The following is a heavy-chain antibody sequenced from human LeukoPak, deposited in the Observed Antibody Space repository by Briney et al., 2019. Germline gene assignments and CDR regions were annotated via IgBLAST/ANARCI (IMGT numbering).Heavy chain of an antibody. Sequence: SVKVSCKASGGTFSSYAISWVRQAPGQGLEWMGRIIPIFGTANYAQKFQGRVTITADKSTSTAYMELSSLRSEDTAVYYCARDSRADNRNYVDYYYMDVWGKGTTVTVSS. CDR3: ARDSRADNRNYVDYYYMDV. V-gene: IGHV1-69*06. J-gene: IGHJ6*03. CDR2: IIPIFGTA. CDR1: GGTFSSYA. D-gene: IGHD1-7*01.